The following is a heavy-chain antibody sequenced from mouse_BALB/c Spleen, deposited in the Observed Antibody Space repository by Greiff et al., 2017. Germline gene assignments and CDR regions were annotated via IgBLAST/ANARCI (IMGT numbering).Heavy chain of an antibody. Sequence: EVQLQESGPELVKPGASVKMSCKASGYTFTSYVMHWVKQKPGQGLEWIGYINPYNDGTKYNEKFKGKATLTSDKSSSTAYMELSSLTSEDSAVYYCARHGSSYMYYFDYWGQGTTLTVSS. CDR2: INPYNDGT. D-gene: IGHD1-1*01. J-gene: IGHJ2*01. V-gene: IGHV1-14*01. CDR3: ARHGSSYMYYFDY. CDR1: GYTFTSYV.